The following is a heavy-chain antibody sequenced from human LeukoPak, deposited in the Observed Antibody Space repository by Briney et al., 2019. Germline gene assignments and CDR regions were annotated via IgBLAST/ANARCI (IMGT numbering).Heavy chain of an antibody. CDR3: ASGLQLWLLHYYYGMDV. J-gene: IGHJ6*02. D-gene: IGHD5-18*01. V-gene: IGHV1-69*02. CDR2: IIPILGIA. CDR1: GGTFSSYI. Sequence: SVKVSCKASGGTFSSYIISWVRQAPGQGLEWMGRIIPILGIANYAQTFQDRRTITADKSTSTAYMELSSLRSEDTAVYYCASGLQLWLLHYYYGMDVWGQGTTVTVSS.